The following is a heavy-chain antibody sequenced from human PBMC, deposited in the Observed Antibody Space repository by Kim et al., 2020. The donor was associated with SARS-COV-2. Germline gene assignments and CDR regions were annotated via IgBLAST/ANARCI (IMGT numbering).Heavy chain of an antibody. CDR2: ISYDGSNK. CDR3: ARADGSGSYNYYYGMDV. V-gene: IGHV3-30-3*01. D-gene: IGHD3-10*01. CDR1: GFTFSSYA. Sequence: GGSLRLSCAASGFTFSSYAMHWVRQAPGKGLEWVAVISYDGSNKYYADSVKGRFTISRDNSKNTLYLQMNSLRAEDTAVYYCARADGSGSYNYYYGMDV. J-gene: IGHJ6*01.